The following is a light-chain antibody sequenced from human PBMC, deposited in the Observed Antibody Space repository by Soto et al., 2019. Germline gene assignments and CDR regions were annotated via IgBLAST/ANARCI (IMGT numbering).Light chain of an antibody. Sequence: QSVLTQPPSASGTPGQRVTISCSGSKSNIGGDHAFWYQQFPGTAPKLLIYNINKRPSGVPDRFSGSKSGTSASLAISGLRSEDEAIYDCAAWDDSLNDHVMFGGGTKLTVL. CDR1: KSNIGGDH. J-gene: IGLJ3*02. CDR3: AAWDDSLNDHVM. V-gene: IGLV1-47*01. CDR2: NIN.